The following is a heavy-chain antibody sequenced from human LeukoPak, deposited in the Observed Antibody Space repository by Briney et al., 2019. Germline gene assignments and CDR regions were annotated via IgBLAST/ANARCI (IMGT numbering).Heavy chain of an antibody. CDR3: ARGLGYCSSTSCRGWFDP. D-gene: IGHD2-2*01. J-gene: IGHJ5*02. CDR1: GGSISSYY. Sequence: SETLSLTCTASGGSISSYYWSWIRQPPGKGLEWIGYIYYSGSTNYNPSLKSRVTISVDTSKNQFSLKLSSVTAADTAVYYCARGLGYCSSTSCRGWFDPWGQGTLVTVSS. CDR2: IYYSGST. V-gene: IGHV4-59*01.